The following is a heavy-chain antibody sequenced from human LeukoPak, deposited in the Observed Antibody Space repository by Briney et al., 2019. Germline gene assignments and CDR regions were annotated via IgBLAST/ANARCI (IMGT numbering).Heavy chain of an antibody. V-gene: IGHV3-53*01. CDR1: GFIVSSNY. Sequence: GGSLRLSCAASGFIVSSNYMSWVRQAPEKGLDWVSVISGSAHKIRYADSVKGRFTISRDNSENIVYLQMNNLRVEDTAVYYCAGRPTGYSSGYIHWGQGTLVTVSS. CDR3: AGRPTGYSSGYIH. J-gene: IGHJ4*02. CDR2: ISGSAHKI. D-gene: IGHD5-18*01.